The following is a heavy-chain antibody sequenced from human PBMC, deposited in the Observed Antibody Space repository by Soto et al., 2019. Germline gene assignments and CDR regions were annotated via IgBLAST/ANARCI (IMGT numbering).Heavy chain of an antibody. Sequence: EVQVLESGGGSVQPGGSLRLSCAASGFTFSNFAMSWVRHAPGKGLEWVSEITGSTGTTYYADSVKGRFIISRDNSKNTVHLQMNSLRAEDTAVYDCAKDTSSSPYYLDVWGKGTTVTVSS. V-gene: IGHV3-23*01. CDR1: GFTFSNFA. CDR2: ITGSTGTT. CDR3: AKDTSSSPYYLDV. J-gene: IGHJ6*03. D-gene: IGHD2-2*01.